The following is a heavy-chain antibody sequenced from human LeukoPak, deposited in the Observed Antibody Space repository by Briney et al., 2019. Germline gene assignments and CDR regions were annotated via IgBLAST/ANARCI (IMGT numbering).Heavy chain of an antibody. D-gene: IGHD3-16*02. V-gene: IGHV4-61*02. CDR2: IYTSGST. Sequence: SQTLSLTCTVSGGSISSGSYYWGWIRQPAGKGLKWIGRIYTSGSTNYNPSLKSRVTISVDTSKNQFSLKLSSVTAADTAVYYCARGFRGVLVPLDYWGQGTLVTVSS. CDR3: ARGFRGVLVPLDY. J-gene: IGHJ4*02. CDR1: GGSISSGSYY.